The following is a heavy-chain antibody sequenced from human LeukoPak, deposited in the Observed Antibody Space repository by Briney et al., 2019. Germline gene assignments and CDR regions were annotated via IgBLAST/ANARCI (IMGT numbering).Heavy chain of an antibody. CDR2: ISWNSGSI. J-gene: IGHJ3*02. Sequence: PGRSLRLSCAASGFTFDDYAMHWVRQAPGKGLEWVSGISWNSGSIGYADSVKGRFTISRDNAKNSLYLQMNSLRAEDTALYYCAKAYGSLGYSYGLDAFDIWGQGTMSPSLQ. V-gene: IGHV3-9*01. CDR1: GFTFDDYA. D-gene: IGHD5-18*01. CDR3: AKAYGSLGYSYGLDAFDI.